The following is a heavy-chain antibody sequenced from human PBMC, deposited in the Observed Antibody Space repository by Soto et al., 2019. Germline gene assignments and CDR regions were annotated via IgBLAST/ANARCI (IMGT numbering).Heavy chain of an antibody. CDR1: GGSISSSNW. J-gene: IGHJ6*02. CDR2: IYHSGST. V-gene: IGHV4-4*02. D-gene: IGHD3-3*01. Sequence: SETLSLTCAVSGGSISSSNWWSWVRQPPGKGLEWIGEIYHSGSTNYNPSLKSRVTISVDKSKNQFSLKLSSVTAADTAVYYCARAQYYDFWSGYYTDYGMDVWGQGTTVTVSS. CDR3: ARAQYYDFWSGYYTDYGMDV.